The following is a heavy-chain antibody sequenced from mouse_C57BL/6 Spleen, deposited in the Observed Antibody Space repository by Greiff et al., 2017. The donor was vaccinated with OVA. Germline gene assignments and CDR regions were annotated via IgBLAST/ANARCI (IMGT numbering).Heavy chain of an antibody. D-gene: IGHD2-4*01. CDR1: GYAFSSSW. J-gene: IGHJ2*01. CDR2: ISPGDGDP. CDR3: ARSGDYDNYFDY. V-gene: IGHV1-82*01. Sequence: VQLQQSGPELVKPGASVKISCKASGYAFSSSWLNWVQQRPGKGLAWIGRISPGDGDPNYNGKFKGKATLTADKSSSTAYMQLISLTSEDSAVYFCARSGDYDNYFDYWGQGTTLTVSS.